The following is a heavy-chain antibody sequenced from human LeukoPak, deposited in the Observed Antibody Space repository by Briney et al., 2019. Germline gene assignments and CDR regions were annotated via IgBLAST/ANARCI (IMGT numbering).Heavy chain of an antibody. V-gene: IGHV4-59*01. CDR2: VYSSGLT. J-gene: IGHJ4*02. CDR3: EKYLRDSGTYYFDF. D-gene: IGHD2-2*02. CDR1: GGSINNYY. Sequence: SETLSLTCTVSGGSINNYYWSWIRQPPGKGLEWIGYVYSSGLTNYNPSLRSRVTISIDTSRSQFSLKLNSVTAADTAVYYCEKYLRDSGTYYFDFWGQGALVTVSS.